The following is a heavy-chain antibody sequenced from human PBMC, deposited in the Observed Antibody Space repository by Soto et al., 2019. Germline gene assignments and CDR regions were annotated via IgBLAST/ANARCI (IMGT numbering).Heavy chain of an antibody. V-gene: IGHV3-11*01. J-gene: IGHJ4*02. CDR2: ISSSGSTI. CDR3: ARDRYSSSWYSTYYFDY. Sequence: PGGSLRLSCAASGFSFSDYYMSWIRQAPGKGLEWVSYISSSGSTIYYADSVKGRFTISRDNAKNSLYLQMNSLRAEDTAVYYCARDRYSSSWYSTYYFDYWGQGTLVTVSS. CDR1: GFSFSDYY. D-gene: IGHD6-13*01.